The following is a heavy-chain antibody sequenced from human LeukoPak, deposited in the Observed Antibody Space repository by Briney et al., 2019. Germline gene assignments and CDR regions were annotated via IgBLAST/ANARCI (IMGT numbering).Heavy chain of an antibody. CDR2: IWYDGSNK. D-gene: IGHD3-3*01. Sequence: GRSLRLSCAASGFTFSSYGMHWVRQDPGKGLEWVAVIWYDGSNKYYADSVKGRFTISRDNSKNTLYLQMNSLRAEDTAVYYCARVNGDFWSGYGLDYWGQGTLATVSS. J-gene: IGHJ4*02. CDR1: GFTFSSYG. V-gene: IGHV3-33*01. CDR3: ARVNGDFWSGYGLDY.